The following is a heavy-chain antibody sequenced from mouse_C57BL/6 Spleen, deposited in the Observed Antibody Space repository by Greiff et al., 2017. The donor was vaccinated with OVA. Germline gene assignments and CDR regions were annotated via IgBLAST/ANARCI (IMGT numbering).Heavy chain of an antibody. CDR1: GYAFSSYW. J-gene: IGHJ1*03. D-gene: IGHD2-10*02. CDR2: IYPGDGDT. V-gene: IGHV1-80*01. CDR3: ARYRYGNWLYFEV. Sequence: QVQLQQSGAELVKPGASVKISCKASGYAFSSYWMNWVKQRPGKGLEWIGQIYPGDGDTNYNGKFKGKGTLTADKYSSTAYMQLSSLTSKVSAVYFCARYRYGNWLYFEVWGTGATVTVSS.